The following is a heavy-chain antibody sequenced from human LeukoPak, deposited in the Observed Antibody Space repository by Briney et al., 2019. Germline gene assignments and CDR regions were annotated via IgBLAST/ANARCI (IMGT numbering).Heavy chain of an antibody. V-gene: IGHV3-74*01. CDR1: GFTVSSNY. CDR3: AKDRRRGAWGATFDY. CDR2: INSDGSST. J-gene: IGHJ4*02. Sequence: PGGSLRLSCAASGFTVSSNYMSWVRQAPGKGLVWVSRINSDGSSTSYADSVKGRFTISRDNRKNSLFLQMNSLTTEDTAFYYCAKDRRRGAWGATFDYWGQGTLVTVSS. D-gene: IGHD3-10*01.